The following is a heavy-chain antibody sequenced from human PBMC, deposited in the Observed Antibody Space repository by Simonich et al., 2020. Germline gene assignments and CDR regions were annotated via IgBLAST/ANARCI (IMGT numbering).Heavy chain of an antibody. CDR1: GGSFSGYY. Sequence: QVQLQQWGAGLLKPSETLSLTCAVYGGSFSGYYWSWIRQPPGKGLEWIGEINHSGRTNYNPSRKSRVTISVDTSKNQFSLKLSSVTAADTAVYYCARPLGIVWAFDIWGQGTMVTVSS. CDR3: ARPLGIVWAFDI. V-gene: IGHV4-34*01. CDR2: INHSGRT. J-gene: IGHJ3*02. D-gene: IGHD3-16*01.